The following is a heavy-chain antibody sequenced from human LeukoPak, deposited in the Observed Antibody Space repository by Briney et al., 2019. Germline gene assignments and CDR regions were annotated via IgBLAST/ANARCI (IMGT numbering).Heavy chain of an antibody. J-gene: IGHJ3*01. Sequence: GGSLRLSCAASGFTFSNAWMSWVREAPGEGLEWVGRIKSKTDGGTTDYAAPVKGRFTISRDDSKNTLYMQMNSLKTEDTAVYYCARDGNHYDNGAYYDAFDVWGQGTTVIVSS. D-gene: IGHD3-22*01. V-gene: IGHV3-15*01. CDR1: GFTFSNAW. CDR2: IKSKTDGGTT. CDR3: ARDGNHYDNGAYYDAFDV.